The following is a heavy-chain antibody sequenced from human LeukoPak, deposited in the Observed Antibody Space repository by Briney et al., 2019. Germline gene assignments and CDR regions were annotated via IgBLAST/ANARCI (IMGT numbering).Heavy chain of an antibody. Sequence: SETLSLTCAVYGGSFSGYYWSWSRQPPGKGLEWIGEISHSGSTNYKPSLKSRVTISVDTSKNQFSLKLSSVTAADTAVYYCARSRRIQLWLFSYYFDYWGQGTLVTVSS. CDR1: GGSFSGYY. J-gene: IGHJ4*02. V-gene: IGHV4-34*01. CDR2: ISHSGST. CDR3: ARSRRIQLWLFSYYFDY. D-gene: IGHD5-18*01.